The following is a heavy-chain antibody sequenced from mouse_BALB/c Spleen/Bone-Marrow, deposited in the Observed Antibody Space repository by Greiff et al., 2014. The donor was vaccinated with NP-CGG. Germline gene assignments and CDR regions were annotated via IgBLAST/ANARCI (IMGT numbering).Heavy chain of an antibody. V-gene: IGHV4-1*02. CDR1: GFDFSGYW. CDR3: ARNGYYGWMTY. CDR2: INPDSRTI. J-gene: IGHJ3*01. D-gene: IGHD1-2*01. Sequence: EVQLQQSGGGLVQPGGSLKLSCAASGFDFSGYWMTWVRQAPGKGLEWIGEINPDSRTINYKPSLKEKFIMSRDNAKNTLYLQTSKVRSEDTALYYCARNGYYGWMTYWGQGTLVTVSA.